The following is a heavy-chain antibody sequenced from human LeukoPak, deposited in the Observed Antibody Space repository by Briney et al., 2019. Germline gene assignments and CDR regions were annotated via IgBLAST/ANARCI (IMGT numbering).Heavy chain of an antibody. V-gene: IGHV4-34*01. CDR1: GGSFSGYY. CDR2: INHSGST. Sequence: SETLTLTCAVSGGSFSGYYWSWIRQPPGKGLEWIGVINHSGSTNYNPSRKSRVTIAVDTSKNQFSLKLSSVTAADTAVYYCARGGRAGDYVWGSYRFDYWGQGTLVTVSS. D-gene: IGHD3-16*02. J-gene: IGHJ4*02. CDR3: ARGGRAGDYVWGSYRFDY.